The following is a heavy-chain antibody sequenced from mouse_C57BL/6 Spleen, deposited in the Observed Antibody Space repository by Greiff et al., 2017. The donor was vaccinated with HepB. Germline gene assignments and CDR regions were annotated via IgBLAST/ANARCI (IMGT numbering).Heavy chain of an antibody. CDR2: IHPSDSDT. Sequence: VKQRPGQGLEWIGRIHPSDSDTNYNQKFKGKATLTVDKSSSTAYMQLSSLTSEDSAVYYCASVDYDEGDYYAMDYWGQGTSVTVSS. J-gene: IGHJ4*01. D-gene: IGHD2-4*01. CDR3: ASVDYDEGDYYAMDY. V-gene: IGHV1-74*01.